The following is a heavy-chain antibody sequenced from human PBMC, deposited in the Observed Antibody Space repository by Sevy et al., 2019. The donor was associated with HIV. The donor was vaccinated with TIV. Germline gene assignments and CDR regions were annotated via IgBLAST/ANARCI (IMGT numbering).Heavy chain of an antibody. D-gene: IGHD2-2*01. CDR2: IYHSGST. CDR1: GGSISSSNW. J-gene: IGHJ6*02. Sequence: SETLSLTCAVSGGSISSSNWWSWVRQPPGKGLEWIGEIYHSGSTNYNPSLKSRVTISVDKSKNQFSLKLSSVTAADTAVYYCARDRRTIVVVPAASYGMDVWGQGTTVTVSS. CDR3: ARDRRTIVVVPAASYGMDV. V-gene: IGHV4-4*02.